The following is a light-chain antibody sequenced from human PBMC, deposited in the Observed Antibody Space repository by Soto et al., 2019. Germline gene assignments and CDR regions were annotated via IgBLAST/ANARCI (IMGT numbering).Light chain of an antibody. J-gene: IGLJ2*01. CDR1: SSNIGSNH. CDR3: SARDDILSGVV. CDR2: RSD. Sequence: QSVLTQPPSASGTPGQRVTISCSGSSSNIGSNHVYWYQQFPGMAPKLLMYRSDQRPTGVSDRFSGSKSGTSASLAISGLRSDDEADSSCSARDDILSGVVFGGGTKLTVL. V-gene: IGLV1-47*01.